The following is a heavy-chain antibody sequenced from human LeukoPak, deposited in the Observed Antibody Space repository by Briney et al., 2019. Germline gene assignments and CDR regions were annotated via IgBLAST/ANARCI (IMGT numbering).Heavy chain of an antibody. Sequence: PGGSLRLSCAASGFTFSSYSMNWVRQAPGKGLEWVSSISSSSSHIYYADSVKGRFTISRDNAKNSLYLQMNSLRAEDTAVYYCARDGGVGRIAVAGTFDYWGQGTLVTVSS. CDR3: ARDGGVGRIAVAGTFDY. CDR1: GFTFSSYS. J-gene: IGHJ4*02. CDR2: ISSSSSHI. D-gene: IGHD6-19*01. V-gene: IGHV3-21*01.